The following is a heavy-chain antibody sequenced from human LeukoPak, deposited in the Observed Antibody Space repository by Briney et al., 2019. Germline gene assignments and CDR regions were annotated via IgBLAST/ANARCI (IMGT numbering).Heavy chain of an antibody. CDR1: GFTFSSYA. Sequence: GGSLRLSCAASGFTFSSYAMHWVRQAPGKGLEWVAVISYDGSNKYYADSVKGRFTISRDNSKNTLYLQMNSLRAEDTAVYYCAREWELSNWFDPWGQGTLVTVSS. J-gene: IGHJ5*02. D-gene: IGHD1-26*01. V-gene: IGHV3-30*04. CDR3: AREWELSNWFDP. CDR2: ISYDGSNK.